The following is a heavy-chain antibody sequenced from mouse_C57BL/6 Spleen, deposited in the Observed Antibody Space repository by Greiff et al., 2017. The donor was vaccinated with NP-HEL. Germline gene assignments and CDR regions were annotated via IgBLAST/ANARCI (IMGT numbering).Heavy chain of an antibody. CDR3: TRSSWLRRGFDY. CDR2: IDPETGGT. CDR1: GYTFTDYE. D-gene: IGHD2-2*01. Sequence: QVHVKQSGAELVRPGASVTLSCKASGYTFTDYEMHWVKQTPVHGLEWIGAIDPETGGTAYNQKFKGKAILTADKSSSTAYMELRSLTSEDSAVYYCTRSSWLRRGFDYWGQGTTLTVSS. J-gene: IGHJ2*01. V-gene: IGHV1-15*01.